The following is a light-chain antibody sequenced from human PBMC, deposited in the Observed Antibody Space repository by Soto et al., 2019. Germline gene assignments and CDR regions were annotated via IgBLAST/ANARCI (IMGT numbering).Light chain of an antibody. Sequence: QSVLTQPPSVSGAPGQRVTISCTGSSSNIGAGYDVHWYQQLPGTAPKLLIYGNSNRPSGVPDRFSGSKSCTSASLAITGLQAEDEAYYYCQSYDSSLSGWVFGGGTKLTVL. CDR1: SSNIGAGYD. J-gene: IGLJ3*02. CDR3: QSYDSSLSGWV. V-gene: IGLV1-40*01. CDR2: GNS.